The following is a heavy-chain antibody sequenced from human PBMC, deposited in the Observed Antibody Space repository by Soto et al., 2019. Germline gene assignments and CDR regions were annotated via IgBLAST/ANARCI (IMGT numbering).Heavy chain of an antibody. CDR1: GGTFSSYA. D-gene: IGHD6-13*01. Sequence: GASVKVSCKASGGTFSSYAISWVRQAPGQGLEWMGGIIPIFGTANYAQKFQGRVTITADESTSTAYMGLSSLRSEDTAVYYCARGGNRGQQLAYFDYWGQGTLVTVSS. J-gene: IGHJ4*02. CDR2: IIPIFGTA. CDR3: ARGGNRGQQLAYFDY. V-gene: IGHV1-69*13.